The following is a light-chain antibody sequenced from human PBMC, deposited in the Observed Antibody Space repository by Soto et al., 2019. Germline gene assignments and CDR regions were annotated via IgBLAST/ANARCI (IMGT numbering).Light chain of an antibody. CDR2: DAS. J-gene: IGKJ4*01. CDR1: QSVSSY. Sequence: EIVLTQSPATLSLSPGERATLSCRASQSVSSYLAWYQQKTGPAPRLLIYDASNRATGIPARFSGSGSGTDFTLTISNLEPEDFAVYYCQQRSNWPSTFGGGTKVEIK. CDR3: QQRSNWPST. V-gene: IGKV3-11*01.